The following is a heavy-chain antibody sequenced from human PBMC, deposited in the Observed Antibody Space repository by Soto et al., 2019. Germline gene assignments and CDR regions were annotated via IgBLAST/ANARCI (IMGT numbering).Heavy chain of an antibody. CDR3: ARERIAAAGITYYYYGMDV. D-gene: IGHD6-13*01. CDR2: IWYDGSNK. Sequence: QVQLVESGGGVVQPGRSLRLSCAASGFTFSSYGMHWVRQAPGKGLEWVAVIWYDGSNKYYADSVKGRFTISRDNSKYTLYLQMNSLRAEDTAVYYCARERIAAAGITYYYYGMDVWGQGTTVTVSS. J-gene: IGHJ6*02. V-gene: IGHV3-33*01. CDR1: GFTFSSYG.